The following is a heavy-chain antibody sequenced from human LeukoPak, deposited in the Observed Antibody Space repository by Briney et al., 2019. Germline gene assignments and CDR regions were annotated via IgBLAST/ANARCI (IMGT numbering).Heavy chain of an antibody. D-gene: IGHD6-19*01. V-gene: IGHV1-3*01. Sequence: WASVKVSCKASGYTFSGHAIHWVRQAPGQRFEWMGWIDADNGDTRYSQRFQGRVTITRDTSANTVHMKLSSLRSEDTAVYYCARLDPAKGGEQWPVGTFLDVWGQGTTVTVSS. CDR2: IDADNGDT. CDR3: ARLDPAKGGEQWPVGTFLDV. CDR1: GYTFSGHA. J-gene: IGHJ6*02.